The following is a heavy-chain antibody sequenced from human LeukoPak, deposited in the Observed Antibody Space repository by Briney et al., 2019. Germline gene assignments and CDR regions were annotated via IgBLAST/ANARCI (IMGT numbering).Heavy chain of an antibody. CDR2: ITGSGGNT. CDR1: GFIFSSFS. CDR3: AKAASSSWPSYYYGMDV. D-gene: IGHD6-13*01. J-gene: IGHJ6*02. V-gene: IGHV3-23*01. Sequence: PGGSLRLSCAASGFIFSSFSMSWVGQAPGQGLEWVSVITGSGGNTYYADSVKGRFTISKDNSKNTVYLQMSSLRVDDTAVYYCAKAASSSWPSYYYGMDVWGQGTTVTVSS.